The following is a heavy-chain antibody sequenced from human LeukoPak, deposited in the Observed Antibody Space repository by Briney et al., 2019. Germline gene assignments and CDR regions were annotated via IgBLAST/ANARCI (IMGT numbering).Heavy chain of an antibody. J-gene: IGHJ4*02. CDR1: GFTFSSYE. CDR3: AKGDSSSWTIDY. Sequence: GGSLRLSCAASGFTFSSYEMNWVRQAPGKGLEWVSYISSSGSTIYYADSVKGRFTISRDNSKSTQYLQMNSLRAEDTAVYYCAKGDSSSWTIDYWGQGTLVTVTS. CDR2: ISSSGSTI. D-gene: IGHD6-13*01. V-gene: IGHV3-48*03.